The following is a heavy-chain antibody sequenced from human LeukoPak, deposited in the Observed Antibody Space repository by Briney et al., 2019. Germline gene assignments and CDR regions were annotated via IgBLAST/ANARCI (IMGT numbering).Heavy chain of an antibody. CDR3: ARDDSSGYFVYPDAFDI. J-gene: IGHJ3*02. D-gene: IGHD3-22*01. Sequence: PGGSLRLSCAASGFTFSSYSMNWVRQAPGKGLEWVSSISSSSSYIYYADSVKGRFTISRDNVKNSLYLQMNSLRAEDTAVYYCARDDSSGYFVYPDAFDIWGQGTMVTVSS. V-gene: IGHV3-21*01. CDR2: ISSSSSYI. CDR1: GFTFSSYS.